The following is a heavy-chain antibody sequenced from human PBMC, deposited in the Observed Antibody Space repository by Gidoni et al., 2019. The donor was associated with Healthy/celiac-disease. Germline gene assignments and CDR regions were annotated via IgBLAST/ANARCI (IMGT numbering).Heavy chain of an antibody. D-gene: IGHD3-9*01. V-gene: IGHV4-59*01. J-gene: IGHJ3*02. Sequence: QVQLQESGPGLVKPSETLSPTCTVSGGSISSYYWSWIRQPPGKGLEWIGYIYYSGSTNYNPSLKSRVTISVDTSKNQFSLKLSSVTAADTAVYYCARLVQLRYFDWLPHDAFDIWGQGTMVTVSS. CDR2: IYYSGST. CDR1: GGSISSYY. CDR3: ARLVQLRYFDWLPHDAFDI.